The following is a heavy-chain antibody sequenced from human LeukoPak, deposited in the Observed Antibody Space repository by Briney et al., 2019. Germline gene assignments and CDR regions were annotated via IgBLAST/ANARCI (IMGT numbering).Heavy chain of an antibody. D-gene: IGHD5-18*01. V-gene: IGHV3-9*01. CDR1: GFTFRNFA. CDR2: ISWNSGSI. J-gene: IGHJ4*02. CDR3: AKDIGMGYSYGYDY. Sequence: LRLSCAASGFTFRNFAMGWVRQAPGKGLEWVSGISWNSGSIGYADSVKGRFTISRDNAKNSLYLQMNSLRAEDTALYYCAKDIGMGYSYGYDYWGQGTLVTVSS.